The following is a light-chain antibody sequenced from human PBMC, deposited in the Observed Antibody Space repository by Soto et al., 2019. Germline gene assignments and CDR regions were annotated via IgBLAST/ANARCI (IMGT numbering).Light chain of an antibody. CDR3: QQYGSTPPWT. J-gene: IGKJ1*01. CDR1: QSVSSSY. CDR2: GAS. V-gene: IGKV3-20*01. Sequence: EIVLTQSPGTLSLSPGERATLSCRASQSVSSSYFAWYQKKPGQAPRLLIYGASSRATGIPDRFSGSGSGTAFTLTISRLESEDFAVYYCQQYGSTPPWTFGQGTKVEIK.